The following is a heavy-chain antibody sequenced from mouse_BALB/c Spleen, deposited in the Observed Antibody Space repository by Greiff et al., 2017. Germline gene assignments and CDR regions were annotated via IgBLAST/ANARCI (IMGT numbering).Heavy chain of an antibody. J-gene: IGHJ2*01. CDR3: ARGNYFDY. CDR1: GYTFTSYW. Sequence: VQLQQSGAGLVRPGASVKLSCTASGYTFTSYWMNWVRQRPEQGLEWIGRIDHYDSETHYNHKFKDKAIMTVDKSSSTAYMQLSSLTSEDAAVYYCARGNYFDYWGEGTTLAVSS. CDR2: IDHYDSET. V-gene: IGHV1-52*01.